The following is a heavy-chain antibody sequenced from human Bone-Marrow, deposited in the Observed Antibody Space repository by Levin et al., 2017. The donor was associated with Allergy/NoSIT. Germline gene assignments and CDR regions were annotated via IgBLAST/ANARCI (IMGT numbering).Heavy chain of an antibody. D-gene: IGHD3-10*01. CDR3: ARGGGSQKGGLDV. Sequence: GESLKISCAASGFTFSTYTMHWVRQAPGKGLEWVSSIRSAGTYIHYADSVKGRFTISRDNANNSLSLEMTSLRAEDTALYYCARGGGSQKGGLDVWGQGTTVTVSS. J-gene: IGHJ6*02. V-gene: IGHV3-21*01. CDR1: GFTFSTYT. CDR2: IRSAGTYI.